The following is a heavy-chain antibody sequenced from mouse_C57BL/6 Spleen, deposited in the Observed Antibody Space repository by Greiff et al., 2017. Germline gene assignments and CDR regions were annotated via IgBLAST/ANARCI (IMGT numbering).Heavy chain of an antibody. CDR2: IYPGDGDT. V-gene: IGHV1-80*01. Sequence: QVHVKQSGAELVKPGASVKLSCKASGYAFSSYWMNWVKQRPGKGLEWIGQIYPGDGDTNYNGKFKGKATLTADKSSSTDYMQLSSLTSEDSAVYFCARWRMYFYAMGYWGQGTSVTVSS. CDR3: ARWRMYFYAMGY. CDR1: GYAFSSYW. J-gene: IGHJ4*01.